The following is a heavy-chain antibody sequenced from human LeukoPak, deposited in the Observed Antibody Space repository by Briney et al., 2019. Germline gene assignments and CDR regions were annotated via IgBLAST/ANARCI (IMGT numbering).Heavy chain of an antibody. V-gene: IGHV1-8*01. CDR3: ARDGGSGSYYVYGMDV. J-gene: IGHJ6*02. D-gene: IGHD3-10*01. Sequence: ASVKVSCKASGYTFTSYDINWVRQATGQGLEWMGWMNPNSGNTGYAQKFQGRVTMTRNTSISTAYMELSSLRSEDTAVYYCARDGGSGSYYVYGMDVWGQGTTVTVSS. CDR2: MNPNSGNT. CDR1: GYTFTSYD.